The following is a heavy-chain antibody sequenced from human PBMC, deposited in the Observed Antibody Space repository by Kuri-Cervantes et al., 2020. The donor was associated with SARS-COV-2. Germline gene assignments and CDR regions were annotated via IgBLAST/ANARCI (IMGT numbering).Heavy chain of an antibody. CDR1: GFTFSNAW. Sequence: GESLKISCAASGFTFSNAWMSWVRQAPGKGLEWVGRIKSKTDGGTTDYAAPVKGRFTISRDDSKNTLYLQMNSLRAEDTAVYYCARLIGDGYPRYSFDHWGQGTLVTVSS. V-gene: IGHV3-15*01. CDR2: IKSKTDGGTT. CDR3: ARLIGDGYPRYSFDH. D-gene: IGHD5-24*01. J-gene: IGHJ4*02.